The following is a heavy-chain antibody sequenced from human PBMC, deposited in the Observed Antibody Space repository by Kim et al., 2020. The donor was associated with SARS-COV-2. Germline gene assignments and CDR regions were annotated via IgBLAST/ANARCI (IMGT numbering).Heavy chain of an antibody. Sequence: ADSWKGRLTISRDNSKTTQYLQMNSMRAEDTAVYYCAKDRDYENYYGMDVWGQGTTVTVSS. D-gene: IGHD3-16*01. V-gene: IGHV3-33*06. J-gene: IGHJ6*02. CDR3: AKDRDYENYYGMDV.